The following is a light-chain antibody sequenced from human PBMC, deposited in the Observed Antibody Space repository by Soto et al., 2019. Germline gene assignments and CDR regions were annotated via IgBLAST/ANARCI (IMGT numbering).Light chain of an antibody. Sequence: EIVLTQSPATLSLSPGERATLSCRASQSVSSYLAWYQQKPGQAPRLLIYDASNMATGIPARFSGSGSGTDFTLTISSLEPEDFAVYYCQQHSNWLLTFGRGTKVEIK. CDR2: DAS. J-gene: IGKJ4*01. CDR3: QQHSNWLLT. CDR1: QSVSSY. V-gene: IGKV3-11*01.